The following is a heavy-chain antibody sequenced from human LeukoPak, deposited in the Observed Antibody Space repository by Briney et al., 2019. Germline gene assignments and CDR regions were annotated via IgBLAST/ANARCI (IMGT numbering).Heavy chain of an antibody. CDR1: GFTFSSYA. D-gene: IGHD6-19*01. CDR2: ISSDGSNK. V-gene: IGHV3-30*04. Sequence: GGSLRLSCAASGFTFSSYAMHWVRQAPGKGLEWVAVISSDGSNKYYTDSVKGRFTISRDNSKNTLYLQMNSLRAEDTAVYYCARGYSSATRGSGGAFDIWGQGTMVTVSS. J-gene: IGHJ3*02. CDR3: ARGYSSATRGSGGAFDI.